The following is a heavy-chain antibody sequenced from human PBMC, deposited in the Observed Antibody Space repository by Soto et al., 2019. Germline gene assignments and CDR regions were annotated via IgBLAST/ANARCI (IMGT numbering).Heavy chain of an antibody. CDR2: ISHDGNNK. CDR1: GVTFNRHP. J-gene: IGHJ4*02. Sequence: PGGSLRLSCAASGVTFNRHPLHWVRQAPGKGLEWVAVISHDGNNKYYADSVKGRFTISRDNSMNMLYLQMHGLRTEDTAIFYCARASGHIYAKLHGPSDHWGQGALVTVSS. D-gene: IGHD2-8*01. CDR3: ARASGHIYAKLHGPSDH. V-gene: IGHV3-30-3*01.